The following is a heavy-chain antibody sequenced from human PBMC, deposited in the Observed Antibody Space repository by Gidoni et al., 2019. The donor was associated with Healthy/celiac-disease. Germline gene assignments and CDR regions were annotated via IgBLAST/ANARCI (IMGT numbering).Heavy chain of an antibody. J-gene: IGHJ5*02. CDR1: GFTFSSYS. CDR3: ARDYARGIAGNWFDP. Sequence: EVQLVESGGGLVKPGGSLRLSCAASGFTFSSYSMNWVRQAPGKGLEWVSSISSSSSYIYYADSVKGRFTISRDNAKTSLYLQMNSLRAEDTAVYYCARDYARGIAGNWFDPWGQGTLVTVSS. CDR2: ISSSSSYI. V-gene: IGHV3-21*01. D-gene: IGHD1-20*01.